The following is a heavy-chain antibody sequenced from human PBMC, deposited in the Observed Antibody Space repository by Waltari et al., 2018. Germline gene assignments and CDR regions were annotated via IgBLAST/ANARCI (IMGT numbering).Heavy chain of an antibody. J-gene: IGHJ4*02. CDR1: GCNFDDYA. CDR2: IRSRRYGGTT. D-gene: IGHD6-13*01. CDR3: TRVVTQIAAPPDI. Sequence: EVQLVESGGDLVQPGRSLRRSVTGPGCNFDDYAGSWVGQAPGKGREGLGFIRSRRYGGTTEYAASVKGRFTISRDDSESIAYLQMSSLKTEDTAVYYCTRVVTQIAAPPDIWGQGTLVTVSS. V-gene: IGHV3-49*04.